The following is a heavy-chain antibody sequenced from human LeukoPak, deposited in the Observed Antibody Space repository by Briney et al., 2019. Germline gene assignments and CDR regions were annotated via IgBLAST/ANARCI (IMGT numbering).Heavy chain of an antibody. D-gene: IGHD3-16*02. CDR3: ARGGLGELSSRNLYFDY. CDR2: IIPIFGTA. J-gene: IGHJ4*02. V-gene: IGHV1-69*05. CDR1: GGTFSSYA. Sequence: GASVKVSCKASGGTFSSYAISWVRQAPGQGLEWMGGIIPIFGTANYAQKLQGRVTITTDESTSTAYMELSSLRSEDTAVYYCARGGLGELSSRNLYFDYWGQGTLVTVSS.